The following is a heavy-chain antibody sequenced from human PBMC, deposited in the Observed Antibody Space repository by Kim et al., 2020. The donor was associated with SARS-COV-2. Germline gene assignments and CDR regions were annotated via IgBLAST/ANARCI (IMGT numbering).Heavy chain of an antibody. CDR3: AREGIAAAFDY. CDR1: GGSISDYY. V-gene: IGHV4-4*07. CDR2: NYSSGST. D-gene: IGHD6-13*01. Sequence: SETLSLTCTVSGGSISDYYWRWIRQPAGKGLEWIGRNYSSGSTNYNPSLKSRVTMSVDTSKNQFSLKLTSVTAADTAVYYCAREGIAAAFDYWGQGTLVTVSS. J-gene: IGHJ4*02.